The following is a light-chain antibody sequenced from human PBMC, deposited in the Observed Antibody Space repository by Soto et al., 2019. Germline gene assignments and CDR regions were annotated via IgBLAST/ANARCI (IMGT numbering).Light chain of an antibody. V-gene: IGKV3D-7*01. Sequence: EIVLTQSPGTLSLYQGERATLSCRASQSVSSKYLAWYQQKPGQAPRLLIYGASTRATGIPARFSGSGSGTAFTLTISSLQPDDFASYYCQQYNNYWTFGQGTIVDIK. CDR3: QQYNNYWT. CDR2: GAS. CDR1: QSVSSKY. J-gene: IGKJ1*01.